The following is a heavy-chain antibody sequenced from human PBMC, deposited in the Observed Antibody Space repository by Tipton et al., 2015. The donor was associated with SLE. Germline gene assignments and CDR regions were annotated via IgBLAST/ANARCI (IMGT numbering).Heavy chain of an antibody. J-gene: IGHJ4*02. CDR3: ARGPKGLDY. Sequence: TLSLTCTVSGGSINTYYWSWPRQPAGKGLEWIGRIYSSGSTSYSYSLKSRVTMSVDTSRNQFSLRLKSVTAADTAVYYCARGPKGLDYWGQGTLVTVSS. CDR2: IYSSGST. CDR1: GGSINTYY. V-gene: IGHV4-4*07.